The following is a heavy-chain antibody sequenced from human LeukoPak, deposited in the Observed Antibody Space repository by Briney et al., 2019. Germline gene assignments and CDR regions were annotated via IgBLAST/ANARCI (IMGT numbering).Heavy chain of an antibody. D-gene: IGHD3-10*01. CDR3: ARLELGWGITMVRGVIRGWHNWFDP. CDR1: GFSLSTSGVG. Sequence: SGPTLVKPTQTLTLTCTFSGFSLSTSGVGVGWIRQPPGKGLEWIGEINHSGSTNYNPSLKSRVTISVDTSKDQFSLKLSSVTAADTAVYYCARLELGWGITMVRGVIRGWHNWFDPWGQGTLVTVSS. V-gene: IGHV4-39*07. J-gene: IGHJ5*02. CDR2: INHSGST.